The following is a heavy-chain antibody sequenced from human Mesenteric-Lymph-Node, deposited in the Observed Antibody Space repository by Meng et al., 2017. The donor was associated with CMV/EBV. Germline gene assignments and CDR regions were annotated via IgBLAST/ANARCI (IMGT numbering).Heavy chain of an antibody. CDR2: INSDGSST. V-gene: IGHV3-74*01. J-gene: IGHJ6*02. Sequence: GESLRLSCAASGFSVSSYWMHWVRQAPGKGLVWVSRINSDGSSTTYADPVKGRFTFSRDNAKNTLYLQMNSLRAEDTAVYYCARANNHAMDVWGQGTTVTVSS. D-gene: IGHD1/OR15-1a*01. CDR1: GFSVSSYW. CDR3: ARANNHAMDV.